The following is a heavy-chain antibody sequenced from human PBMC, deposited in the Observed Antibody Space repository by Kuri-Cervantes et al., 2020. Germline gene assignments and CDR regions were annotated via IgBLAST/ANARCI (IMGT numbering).Heavy chain of an antibody. J-gene: IGHJ4*02. Sequence: SVKVSCKASGYTFTYRYLHWVRQAPGQALEWMGWITPFNGNTNYAQKFQDRVTITRDRSMSTAYMELSSLRSDDTAVYYCAREPWDQALSSNDYWGQGTLVTVSS. CDR1: GYTFTYRY. D-gene: IGHD1-14*01. CDR2: ITPFNGNT. CDR3: AREPWDQALSSNDY. V-gene: IGHV1-45*02.